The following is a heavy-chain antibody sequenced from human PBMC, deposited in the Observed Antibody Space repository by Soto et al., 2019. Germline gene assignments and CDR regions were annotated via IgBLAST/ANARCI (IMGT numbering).Heavy chain of an antibody. J-gene: IGHJ5*02. CDR1: GGSISSSNW. Sequence: SETLCLTCAVSGGSISSSNWWSWVRQPPGKGLEWIGEIYHSGSTNYNPSLKSRVTISVDKSKNQFSLKLSSVTAADTAVYYCARQLLIAAAGTGKNWFVPWRQGTLVTVSS. CDR3: ARQLLIAAAGTGKNWFVP. D-gene: IGHD6-13*01. CDR2: IYHSGST. V-gene: IGHV4-4*02.